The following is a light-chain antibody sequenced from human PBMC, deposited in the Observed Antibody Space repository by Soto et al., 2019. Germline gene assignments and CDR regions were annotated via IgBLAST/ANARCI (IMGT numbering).Light chain of an antibody. CDR3: QHLHTYPYT. CDR2: AAS. CDR1: QGIASY. V-gene: IGKV1-9*01. Sequence: IQLTQSPSSLSASVGDRVTITCRASQGIASYFAWYQQKPGKAPKLLIYAASTLQTGVRSRFSGSGSGTDFTLTIGSLQPEDCATYYCQHLHTYPYTFGQGTKLEIK. J-gene: IGKJ2*01.